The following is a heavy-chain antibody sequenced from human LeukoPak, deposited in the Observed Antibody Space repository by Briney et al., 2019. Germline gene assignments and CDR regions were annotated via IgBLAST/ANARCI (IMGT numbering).Heavy chain of an antibody. CDR1: GYSISSGYY. J-gene: IGHJ4*02. Sequence: PSETLSLTCAVSGYSISSGYYWGWIRQPPGKGLEWIGSIYHSGSTYYNPSLKSRVTISVDTSKNQFSLKLSSVTAADTAVYYCARMLGYNYFDYWGQGTPVTVSS. V-gene: IGHV4-38-2*01. D-gene: IGHD5-24*01. CDR2: IYHSGST. CDR3: ARMLGYNYFDY.